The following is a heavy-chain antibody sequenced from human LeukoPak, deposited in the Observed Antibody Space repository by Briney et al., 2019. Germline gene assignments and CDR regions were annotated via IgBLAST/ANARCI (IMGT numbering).Heavy chain of an antibody. CDR1: GYTFTDCA. CDR3: ARVAWGGPDY. D-gene: IGHD3-16*01. J-gene: IGHJ4*02. Sequence: ASVKVSCKASGYTFTDCATHWVRQAPGQRLEWMGWSNDDNGNTKYSQEFQGRVTMTRDTSTSTVYMELSSLRSEDTAVYYCARVAWGGPDYWGQGTLVTVSS. V-gene: IGHV1-3*02. CDR2: SNDDNGNT.